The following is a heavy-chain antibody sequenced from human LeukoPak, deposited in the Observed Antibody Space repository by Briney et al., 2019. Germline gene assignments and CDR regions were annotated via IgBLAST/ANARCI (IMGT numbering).Heavy chain of an antibody. CDR3: ASSMVRGVIAPDY. CDR2: IYYSGST. D-gene: IGHD3-10*01. J-gene: IGHJ4*02. V-gene: IGHV4-59*08. Sequence: PSETLSLPCTVSGGSISSYYWGWIRQPPGEGPGWIGYIYYSGSTNYNPSLKSRVTISVDTSKNQFSLKLSSVTAADTAVYYCASSMVRGVIAPDYWGQGTLVTVSS. CDR1: GGSISSYY.